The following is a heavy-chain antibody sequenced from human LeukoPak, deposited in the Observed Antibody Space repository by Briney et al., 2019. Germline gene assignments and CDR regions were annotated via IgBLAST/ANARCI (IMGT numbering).Heavy chain of an antibody. V-gene: IGHV4-39*07. CDR1: GGSISSSSYY. CDR3: ARGLIKGIAVAGTG. CDR2: IYYSGST. J-gene: IGHJ4*02. D-gene: IGHD6-19*01. Sequence: SETLSLTCTVSGGSISSSSYYWGWIRQPPGKGLEWIGSIYYSGSTYYNPSLKSRVTISVDTSKNQFSLKLSSVTAADTAVYYCARGLIKGIAVAGTGWGQGTLVTVSS.